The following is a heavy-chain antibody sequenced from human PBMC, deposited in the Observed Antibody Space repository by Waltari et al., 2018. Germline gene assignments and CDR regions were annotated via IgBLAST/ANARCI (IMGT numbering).Heavy chain of an antibody. CDR1: GGSISSYY. J-gene: IGHJ5*02. CDR3: ARVVEGGDDYGDPGHNWFDP. CDR2: IYYSGST. Sequence: QVQLQESGPGLVKPSETLSLTCTVSGGSISSYYWSWIRQPPGKGLEWIGDIYYSGSTNYNPSLKSLVTRSVDTSKNQFSLKLSSVTAADTAVYYCARVVEGGDDYGDPGHNWFDPWGQGTLVTVSS. D-gene: IGHD4-17*01. V-gene: IGHV4-59*01.